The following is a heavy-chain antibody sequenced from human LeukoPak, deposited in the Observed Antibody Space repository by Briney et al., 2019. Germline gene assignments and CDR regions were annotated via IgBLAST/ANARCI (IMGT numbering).Heavy chain of an antibody. CDR2: ISSSSSTI. J-gene: IGHJ4*02. CDR3: ARAEGHDYVWGSYRYNSPDFDY. Sequence: SGGSLRLSCAASGFTFSSYSMNWVRQAPGKGLEWVSYISSSSSTIYYADSVKGRFTISRDNAKNSLYLQMNSLRAEDTAVYYCARAEGHDYVWGSYRYNSPDFDYWGQGTLVTVSS. CDR1: GFTFSSYS. D-gene: IGHD3-16*02. V-gene: IGHV3-48*01.